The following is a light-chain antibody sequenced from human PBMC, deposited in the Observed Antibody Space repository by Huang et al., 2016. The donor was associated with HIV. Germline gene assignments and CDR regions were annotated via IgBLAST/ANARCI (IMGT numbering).Light chain of an antibody. CDR1: QSISTY. CDR2: GAS. V-gene: IGKV1-39*01. J-gene: IGKJ3*01. Sequence: DIQMTQSPSSLSASVGDRVTITCRASQSISTYLNWYQQKPGKAPKLLIYGASTLQSGVPSRFSGSGSGTDFTLTISSLQPEDVATYYCQQTYSTLTFGPGTKVDIK. CDR3: QQTYSTLT.